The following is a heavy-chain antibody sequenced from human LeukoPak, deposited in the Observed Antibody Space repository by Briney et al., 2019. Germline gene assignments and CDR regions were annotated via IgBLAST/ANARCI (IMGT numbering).Heavy chain of an antibody. D-gene: IGHD1-7*01. V-gene: IGHV3-7*04. Sequence: GGSLRLSCAASGFTFSSYWMSWVRQAPGKGLEWVANIKQDGSEKYYVDSVKGRFTISRDNAKNSLYLQMNSLRAEDTAVYYCARGWNYWRVFVRYMDVWGKGTTVTVSS. CDR1: GFTFSSYW. CDR2: IKQDGSEK. J-gene: IGHJ6*03. CDR3: ARGWNYWRVFVRYMDV.